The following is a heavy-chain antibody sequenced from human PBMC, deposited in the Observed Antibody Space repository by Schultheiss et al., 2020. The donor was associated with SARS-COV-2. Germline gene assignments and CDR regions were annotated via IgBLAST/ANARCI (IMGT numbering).Heavy chain of an antibody. CDR2: ISAYNGNT. CDR1: GYTFTSYG. CDR3: ATGAYSSGWYQYRGMDV. J-gene: IGHJ6*02. D-gene: IGHD6-19*01. Sequence: ASVKVSCKASGYTFTSYGISWVRQAPGQGLEWMGWISAYNGNTIYAQKFQGRVTMTEDTSTDTAYMELSSLRSEDTAVYYCATGAYSSGWYQYRGMDVWGQGTTVTVSS. V-gene: IGHV1-18*01.